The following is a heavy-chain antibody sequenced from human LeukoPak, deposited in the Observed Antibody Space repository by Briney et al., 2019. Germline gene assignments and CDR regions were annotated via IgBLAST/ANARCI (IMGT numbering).Heavy chain of an antibody. D-gene: IGHD3-9*01. J-gene: IGHJ4*02. CDR1: GFTFSNYA. CDR3: AKDRDILTGYYIGGYLDY. Sequence: GGSLRLSCAASGFTFSNYAMSWVRQAPGKGLQWVSGITGGGDSTYYADSVKGRFTISRDNSKNTLYLQMDNLRVEDTAVYYCAKDRDILTGYYIGGYLDYWGQGTLVTVSS. V-gene: IGHV3-23*01. CDR2: ITGGGDST.